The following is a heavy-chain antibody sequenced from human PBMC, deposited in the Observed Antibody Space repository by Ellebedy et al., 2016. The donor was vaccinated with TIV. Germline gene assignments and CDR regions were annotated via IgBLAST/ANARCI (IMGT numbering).Heavy chain of an antibody. CDR3: ARDPGYWVTVTTRVDY. V-gene: IGHV3-30*04. CDR2: ISFDGSAK. Sequence: GESLKISXAASGFTFSSYAMHWVRQAPGKGLEWVAVISFDGSAKYYADSVKGRFTISRDNSKSTLYLQMNSLRADDTAMYFCARDPGYWVTVTTRVDYWGQGTLVTVSS. J-gene: IGHJ4*02. D-gene: IGHD4-17*01. CDR1: GFTFSSYA.